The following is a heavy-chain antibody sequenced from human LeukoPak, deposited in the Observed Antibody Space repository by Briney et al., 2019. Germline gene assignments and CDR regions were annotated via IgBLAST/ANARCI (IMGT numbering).Heavy chain of an antibody. CDR2: INPNSGGT. CDR1: GYTFTGYY. D-gene: IGHD3-3*01. Sequence: ASVKVSCKASGYTFTGYYMHWVRQAPGQGLEWMGRINPNSGGTNYAQKFQGRVTMTRDTSISTAYMELSRLRSDDTAVYYCARGHYVVDFWSGFPRYYYYYMDVWGKGTTVTVSS. V-gene: IGHV1-2*06. CDR3: ARGHYVVDFWSGFPRYYYYYMDV. J-gene: IGHJ6*03.